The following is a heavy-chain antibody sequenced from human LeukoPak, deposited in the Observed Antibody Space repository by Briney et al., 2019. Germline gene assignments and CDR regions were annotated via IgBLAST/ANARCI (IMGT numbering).Heavy chain of an antibody. CDR1: GFTFSSYT. D-gene: IGHD3-22*01. V-gene: IGHV3-21*01. Sequence: GGSLRLSCAASGFTFSSYTMSWVRQAPGKGLEWVSSITSSSSYIYYADSLKGRFTISRDNAKNSLYLQMDSLRAEDTAVYYCARRGYYDSSGYDYWGQGTLVTVSS. CDR3: ARRGYYDSSGYDY. J-gene: IGHJ4*02. CDR2: ITSSSSYI.